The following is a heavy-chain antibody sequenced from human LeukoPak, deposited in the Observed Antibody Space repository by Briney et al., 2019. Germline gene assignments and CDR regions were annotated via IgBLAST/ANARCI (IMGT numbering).Heavy chain of an antibody. CDR1: GYTFTSYD. V-gene: IGHV1-8*01. J-gene: IGHJ3*02. Sequence: ASVKVSCKASGYTFTSYDINWVRQATGQGLEWMGWMNPNSGNTGYGQKFQGRVTMTRNTSISTAYMELSSLRSEDTAVYYCARPGFWASRHAFDIWGQGTMVTVSS. D-gene: IGHD3-16*01. CDR2: MNPNSGNT. CDR3: ARPGFWASRHAFDI.